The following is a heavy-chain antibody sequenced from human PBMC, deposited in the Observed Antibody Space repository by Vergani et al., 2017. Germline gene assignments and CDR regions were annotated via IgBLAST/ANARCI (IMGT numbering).Heavy chain of an antibody. CDR3: AGELGAGTTRGDGWFDP. CDR1: GGTFSSYA. Sequence: QVQLVQSGAEVKKPGSSVKVSCKASGGTFSSYAISWVRQAPGQGLEWMGGIIPIFGTANYAQKFQGRVTITADESTSTAYMELSSLRSEDTAVYYCAGELGAGTTRGDGWFDPWGQGTLVTVSS. CDR2: IIPIFGTA. V-gene: IGHV1-69*12. J-gene: IGHJ5*02. D-gene: IGHD1-1*01.